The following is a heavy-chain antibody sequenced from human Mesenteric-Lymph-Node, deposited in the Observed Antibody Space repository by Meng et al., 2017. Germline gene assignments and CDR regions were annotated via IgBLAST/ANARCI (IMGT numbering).Heavy chain of an antibody. CDR1: GGTFSSYA. CDR3: AGIPVTTGIDYYYGMDV. V-gene: IGHV1-2*06. D-gene: IGHD4-11*01. CDR2: INPNSGGT. Sequence: ASVKVSCKASGGTFSSYAISWVRRAPGQGLEWMGRINPNSGGTNYAQKFQGRVTMTRDTSISTAYMELSRLRSDDTAVYYCAGIPVTTGIDYYYGMDVWGQGTTVTVSS. J-gene: IGHJ6*02.